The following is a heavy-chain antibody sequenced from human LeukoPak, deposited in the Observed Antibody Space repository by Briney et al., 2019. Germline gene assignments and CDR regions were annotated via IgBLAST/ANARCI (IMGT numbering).Heavy chain of an antibody. Sequence: ASVKVSCKASGYSFSSYNIHWVRQATGLGLEWMGWMSPNSGQTGYAQRFQGSVTMTRDTSISTAYMKLSSLRSEDTAVYYCARRYCTNGVCYHGIDYWGQGTLVTVSS. J-gene: IGHJ4*02. CDR1: GYSFSSYN. CDR2: MSPNSGQT. D-gene: IGHD2-8*01. V-gene: IGHV1-8*01. CDR3: ARRYCTNGVCYHGIDY.